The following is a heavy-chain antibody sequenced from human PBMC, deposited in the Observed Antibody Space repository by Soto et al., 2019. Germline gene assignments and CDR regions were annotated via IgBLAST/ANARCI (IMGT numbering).Heavy chain of an antibody. CDR1: GGYISSRTYH. Sequence: SETQSLSYAVSGGYISSRTYHWGWIRQPPGKGLEWIGYIYSSGSTYYNPSLKSRVTISVDTSKNQFSLRLSSVTAADTAVYYCARATNVLVPAAMVSHLFDPWVQGNLVTVS. V-gene: IGHV4-30-4*08. D-gene: IGHD2-2*01. CDR3: ARATNVLVPAAMVSHLFDP. J-gene: IGHJ5*02. CDR2: IYSSGST.